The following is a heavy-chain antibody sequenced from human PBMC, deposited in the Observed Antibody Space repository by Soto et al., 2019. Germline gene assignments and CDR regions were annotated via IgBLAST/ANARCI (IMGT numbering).Heavy chain of an antibody. CDR3: ASEGIAVAGWVDC. CDR2: IWYDGSNK. J-gene: IGHJ4*02. Sequence: QVQLVESGGGVVQPGRSLRLSCAASGFTFSSYGMHWVRQAPGKGLEWVAVIWYDGSNKYYADSVKGRFTIPRDNSKNTLYLQMNSLRAEDTAVYYCASEGIAVAGWVDCWGQGTLVTVSS. V-gene: IGHV3-33*01. D-gene: IGHD6-19*01. CDR1: GFTFSSYG.